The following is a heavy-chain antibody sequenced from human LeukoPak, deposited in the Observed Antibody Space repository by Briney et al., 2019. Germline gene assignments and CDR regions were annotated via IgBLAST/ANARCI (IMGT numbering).Heavy chain of an antibody. Sequence: GGSLRLSCAASGFSFSTHAMSWVRQAPGKGLEWVSTIYYSGGNTYSADSVKGRFTISRDNAKDMLYLQMNSLRAEDTAIYYCAKDQGQAVVPRRFDYWGQGTLVTVSS. J-gene: IGHJ4*02. CDR1: GFSFSTHA. CDR2: IYYSGGNT. D-gene: IGHD4-23*01. V-gene: IGHV3-23*01. CDR3: AKDQGQAVVPRRFDY.